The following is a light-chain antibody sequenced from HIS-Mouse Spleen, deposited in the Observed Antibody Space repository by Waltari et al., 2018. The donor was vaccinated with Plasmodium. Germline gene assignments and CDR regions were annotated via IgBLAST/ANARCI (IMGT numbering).Light chain of an antibody. CDR1: NIGSKN. J-gene: IGLJ2*01. Sequence: SYELTQPLSVSVALGQTARITCGGNNIGSKNVHWYQQKPGQAPVLVIYRDSNPPSGIPERCTRSNSGNTATLTISRAQAGDEADYYCQGWDRSTVVFGGGTKLTVL. V-gene: IGLV3-9*01. CDR3: QGWDRSTVV. CDR2: RDS.